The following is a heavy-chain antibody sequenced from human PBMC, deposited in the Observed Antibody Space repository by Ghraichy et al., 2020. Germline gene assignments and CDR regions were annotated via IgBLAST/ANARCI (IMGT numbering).Heavy chain of an antibody. CDR1: GFTFSNYA. CDR2: VTNGGTGT. V-gene: IGHV3-23*01. J-gene: IGHJ2*01. Sequence: GGSLRLSCAASGFTFSNYAMIWVRLAPGKGLELVSTVTNGGTGTYYADSMRGRFTISRDNSKNTLYLQMNRLSAEDTALYYCAKGRGATFRWYFDLWGRGTLVTVSS. D-gene: IGHD4/OR15-4a*01. CDR3: AKGRGATFRWYFDL.